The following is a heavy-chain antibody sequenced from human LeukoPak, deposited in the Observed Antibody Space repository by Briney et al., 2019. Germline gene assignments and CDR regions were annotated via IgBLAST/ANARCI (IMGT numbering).Heavy chain of an antibody. J-gene: IGHJ3*02. CDR1: GGSISSGDYY. V-gene: IGHV4-30-4*08. CDR2: IYYSGST. CDR3: ARVGFGVVIPPYAFDM. D-gene: IGHD3-3*01. Sequence: PSETLSLTCTVSGGSISSGDYYWSWIRQPPGMGLEWIGYIYYSGSTYYKPSLKSRVTISVDTSKNQFSLKLSSVTAADTAVYYCARVGFGVVIPPYAFDMWGQGTMVTVSS.